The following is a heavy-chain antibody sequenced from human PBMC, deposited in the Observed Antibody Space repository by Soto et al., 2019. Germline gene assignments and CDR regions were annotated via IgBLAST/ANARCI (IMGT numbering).Heavy chain of an antibody. CDR1: GGSISSSSYY. J-gene: IGHJ6*02. CDR2: IYYSGST. D-gene: IGHD2-15*01. Sequence: SETLSLTCTVSGGSISSSSYYWGWIRQPPGKGLEWIGSIYYSGSTYYNPSLKSRVTISVDTSKNQFSLKLSSVTAADTAVYYCAATIGVVVYFYYGMDVWGQGTTVT. CDR3: AATIGVVVYFYYGMDV. V-gene: IGHV4-39*01.